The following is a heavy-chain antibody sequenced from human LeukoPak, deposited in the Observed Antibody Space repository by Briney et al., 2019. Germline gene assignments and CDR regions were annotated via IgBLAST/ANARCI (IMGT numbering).Heavy chain of an antibody. CDR3: ARDRRRFERFGELTDY. CDR2: VSSSSSTI. J-gene: IGHJ4*02. CDR1: GFTFSSYS. V-gene: IGHV3-48*01. Sequence: GGSLRLSCAASGFTFSSYSMNWVRQAPGKGLEWVSYVSSSSSTIYYADSVKGRFTISRDNAKNSLYLQMNSLRAEDTAVYYCARDRRRFERFGELTDYWGQGTLVTVSS. D-gene: IGHD3-10*01.